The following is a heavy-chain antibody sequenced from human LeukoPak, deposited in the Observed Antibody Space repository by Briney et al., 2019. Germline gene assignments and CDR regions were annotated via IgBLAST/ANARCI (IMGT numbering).Heavy chain of an antibody. J-gene: IGHJ4*02. CDR2: ISYDGSNK. V-gene: IGHV3-30*03. CDR1: GFTFSSYG. Sequence: GGSLRLSCAASGFTFSSYGMHWVRQAPGKGLEWVAVISYDGSNKYYADSVKGRFTISRDNSKNTLYLQMNSLRAEDTAVYYCARDQDPYSSSSAPNYWGQGTLVTVSS. D-gene: IGHD6-6*01. CDR3: ARDQDPYSSSSAPNY.